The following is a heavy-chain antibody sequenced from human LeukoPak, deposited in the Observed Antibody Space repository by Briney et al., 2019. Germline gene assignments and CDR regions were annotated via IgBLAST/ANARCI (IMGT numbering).Heavy chain of an antibody. CDR2: LYSGSTT. Sequence: GGSLRLSCAASGFTVSSNYMSWVRQAPGKGLEWVSALYSGSTTYYADSVKGRFTISTDNSKNTLYLQMNSLRGEDTAVYYCARQSSRLTIFDYWGQGTLVTVPS. J-gene: IGHJ4*02. CDR3: ARQSSRLTIFDY. V-gene: IGHV3-53*01. CDR1: GFTVSSNY. D-gene: IGHD4/OR15-4a*01.